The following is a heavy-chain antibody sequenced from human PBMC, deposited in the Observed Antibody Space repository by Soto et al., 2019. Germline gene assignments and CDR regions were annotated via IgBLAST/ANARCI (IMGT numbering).Heavy chain of an antibody. D-gene: IGHD2-21*01. V-gene: IGHV3-23*01. J-gene: IGHJ3*02. CDR2: ISGSRGGT. Sequence: AGGSLRLSCAASGFTFSSYAMSWVRQAPGKGLEWVSAISGSRGGTYYADSVKGRFTISRDNSKNTLYLQVDSLTGADTAVYYCASAKAVVIAPLGIWGQGALVTVSS. CDR3: ASAKAVVIAPLGI. CDR1: GFTFSSYA.